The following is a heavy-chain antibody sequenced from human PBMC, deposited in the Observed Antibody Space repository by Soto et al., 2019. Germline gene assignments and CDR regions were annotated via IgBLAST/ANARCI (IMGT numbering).Heavy chain of an antibody. CDR2: ISWNSGSI. Sequence: EVQLVESGGGLVQPGRSLRLSCAASGFTFDDYAMHWVRQAPGKGLEWVSGISWNSGSIGYADSVKGRFTISRDNAKNSLYLQMNSLRAEDTALYYCAKDKSANYYYYMDVWGKGTTVTVSS. D-gene: IGHD6-25*01. CDR1: GFTFDDYA. J-gene: IGHJ6*03. V-gene: IGHV3-9*01. CDR3: AKDKSANYYYYMDV.